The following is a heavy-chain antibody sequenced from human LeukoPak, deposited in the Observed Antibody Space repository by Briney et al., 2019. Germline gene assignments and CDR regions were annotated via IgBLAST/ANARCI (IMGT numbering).Heavy chain of an antibody. CDR2: ISGSGGST. J-gene: IGHJ4*02. V-gene: IGHV3-23*01. CDR3: ARSSERKYYFDY. Sequence: PGGSLRLSCAASGFTFSSYAMSWVRQAPGKGLEWVSVISGSGGSTYYADSVKGRFTISRDNSKNTLYLQMNSLRVEDTAVYYCARSSERKYYFDYWGQGTLVTVSS. D-gene: IGHD3-22*01. CDR1: GFTFSSYA.